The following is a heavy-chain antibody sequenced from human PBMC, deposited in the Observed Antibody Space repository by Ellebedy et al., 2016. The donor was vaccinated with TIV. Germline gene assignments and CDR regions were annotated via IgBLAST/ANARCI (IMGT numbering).Heavy chain of an antibody. J-gene: IGHJ4*02. V-gene: IGHV3-72*01. D-gene: IGHD1-1*01. CDR3: ARDTTSDY. CDR1: GFTFSDHY. CDR2: SRNKAKSYTT. Sequence: PGGSLRLSCAVSGFTFSDHYMDWVRLAPGKGPEWVGRSRNKAKSYTTDYAASVKGRFTISRDDSKNSLYLQMNSLKTEDTAIYYCARDTTSDYWGQGVLVTVSS.